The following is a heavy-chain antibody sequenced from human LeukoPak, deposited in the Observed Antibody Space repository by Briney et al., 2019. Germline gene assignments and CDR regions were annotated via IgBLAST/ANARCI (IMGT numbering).Heavy chain of an antibody. V-gene: IGHV1-18*01. CDR1: GYTFTSYG. CDR3: ARGDCID. J-gene: IGHJ4*02. Sequence: ASVNVSCTASGYTFTSYGISWVRQAPGQGLEWMGWISPYNGDTRYSQKLQGRVTMTTDTSTSTAYMELRSLRSDDTAVYYCARGDCIDWGQGTLVTVSS. D-gene: IGHD2-21*01. CDR2: ISPYNGDT.